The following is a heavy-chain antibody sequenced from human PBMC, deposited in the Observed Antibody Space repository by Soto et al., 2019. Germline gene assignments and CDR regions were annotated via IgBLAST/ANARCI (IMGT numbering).Heavy chain of an antibody. D-gene: IGHD3-22*01. CDR2: ISGSGGST. Sequence: GGSLRLSCAASGFTFSSYAMSWVRQAPGKGLEWVSAISGSGGSTYYADSVKGRFTISRDNSKNTLYLQMNSLRAEDTAVYYCAKGPLGASAYYYDSSGTYYYYGMDVWGQGTTVTVSS. CDR3: AKGPLGASAYYYDSSGTYYYYGMDV. CDR1: GFTFSSYA. V-gene: IGHV3-23*01. J-gene: IGHJ6*02.